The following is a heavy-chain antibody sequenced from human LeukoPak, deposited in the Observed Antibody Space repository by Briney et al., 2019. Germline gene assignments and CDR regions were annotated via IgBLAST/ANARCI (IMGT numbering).Heavy chain of an antibody. CDR1: GFTFSNYG. Sequence: GGSLRLSCAASGFTFSNYGMNRVRQAPGKGLEWVSAISGSGHNTYYADSVKGRFTISRDNSKNTLYLQMNSLRAEDTAVFYCANDYGSGSYRKVDYWGQGTLVTVSS. CDR3: ANDYGSGSYRKVDY. D-gene: IGHD3-10*01. J-gene: IGHJ4*02. CDR2: ISGSGHNT. V-gene: IGHV3-23*01.